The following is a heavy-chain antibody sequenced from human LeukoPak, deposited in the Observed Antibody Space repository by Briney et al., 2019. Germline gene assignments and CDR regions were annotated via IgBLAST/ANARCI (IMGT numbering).Heavy chain of an antibody. D-gene: IGHD2-21*01. CDR3: ASVIPTGPFDS. CDR2: ISAYNGST. CDR1: GYTLTSYG. V-gene: IGHV1-18*01. Sequence: ASVKVSCKASGYTLTSYGISWVRQAPGQGLEWMGWISAYNGSTNYAQKLQGRVTMTTDTSTSTAYMELRSLRSDDTAVYYCASVIPTGPFDSWGQGTLVTVSS. J-gene: IGHJ4*02.